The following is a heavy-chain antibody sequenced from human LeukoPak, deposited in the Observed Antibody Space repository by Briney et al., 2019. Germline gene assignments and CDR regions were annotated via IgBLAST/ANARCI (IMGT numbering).Heavy chain of an antibody. CDR2: IYDTGIS. V-gene: IGHV4-59*01. D-gene: IGHD6-19*01. CDR1: GASISSYY. Sequence: SETLSLTCTVSGASISSYYWSWIRQPPGKGLEWIGYIYDTGISNYNPSLKSRVTISIDTSKNQFSLNLNCARETTLMGYRSGLGFNYWGQGTLVTVSS. J-gene: IGHJ4*02. CDR3: GLGFNY.